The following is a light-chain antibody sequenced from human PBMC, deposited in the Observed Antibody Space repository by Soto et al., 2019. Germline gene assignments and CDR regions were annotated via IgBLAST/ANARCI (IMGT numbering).Light chain of an antibody. V-gene: IGLV4-69*01. CDR3: QTWGNGKVV. Sequence: QPVLTQSPSASASLGASVKLTCTLSSGHSSYAIAWHQQQPEKGPRYLMKLNSDGSHSKGDGIPDRFSGSSSGAERYLTISSLQSEDEADYYCQTWGNGKVVFGGGTMLTVL. CDR2: LNSDGSH. CDR1: SGHSSYA. J-gene: IGLJ2*01.